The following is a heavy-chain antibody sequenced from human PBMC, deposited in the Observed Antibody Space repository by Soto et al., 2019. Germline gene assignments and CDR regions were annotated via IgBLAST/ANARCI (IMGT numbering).Heavy chain of an antibody. V-gene: IGHV1-18*01. D-gene: IGHD3-3*01. Sequence: VQVSCKASGYTFTSYGISWVRQAPGQGLEWMGWISAYNGNTNYAQKLQGRVTMTTDTSTSTAYMELRSLRSDDTAVYYCARVKIFGVVIQDRWFDPWGQGTLVTVSS. CDR1: GYTFTSYG. J-gene: IGHJ5*02. CDR2: ISAYNGNT. CDR3: ARVKIFGVVIQDRWFDP.